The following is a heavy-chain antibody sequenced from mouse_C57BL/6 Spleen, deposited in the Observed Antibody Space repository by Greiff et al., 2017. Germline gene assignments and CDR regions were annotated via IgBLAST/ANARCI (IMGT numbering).Heavy chain of an antibody. Sequence: VKLVESGPGLVQPSQSLSITCTVSGFSLTSYGVHWVRQSPGKGLEWLGVIWSGGSTDYNAAFISRLSISKDNSKSQVFFKMNSLQADDTAIYYCARRAGDYDSWFAYWGQGTLVTVSA. CDR3: ARRAGDYDSWFAY. CDR1: GFSLTSYG. CDR2: IWSGGST. J-gene: IGHJ3*01. V-gene: IGHV2-2*01. D-gene: IGHD2-4*01.